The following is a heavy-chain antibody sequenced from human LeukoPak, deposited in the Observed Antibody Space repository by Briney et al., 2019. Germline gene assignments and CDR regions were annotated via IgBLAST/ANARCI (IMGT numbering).Heavy chain of an antibody. CDR2: IYPGDSDT. CDR3: ARSLGYCSGGSCYLGY. J-gene: IGHJ4*02. V-gene: IGHV5-51*01. Sequence: GESLKISCKGSGYSFTGYWIGWVRQMPGKGLEWMGIIYPGDSDTRYSPSFQGQVTISADKSISTAYLQWSSLKASDTAMYYCARSLGYCSGGSCYLGYWGQGTLVTVSS. D-gene: IGHD2-15*01. CDR1: GYSFTGYW.